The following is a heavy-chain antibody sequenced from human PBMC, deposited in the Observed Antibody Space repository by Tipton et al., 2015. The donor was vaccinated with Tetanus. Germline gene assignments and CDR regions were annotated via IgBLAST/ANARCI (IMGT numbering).Heavy chain of an antibody. CDR3: ARAERDSSGYPYYYYYGMDV. CDR1: GGTFSSYA. J-gene: IGHJ6*02. Sequence: QLVQSGAEVKKPGSSVKVSCKASGGTFSSYAISWVRQAPGQGLEWMGRIIPILGIANYAQKFQGRVTITADKSTSTAYMELSSLRSEDTAVYYCARAERDSSGYPYYYYYGMDVWGQGTTVTVSS. V-gene: IGHV1-69*09. D-gene: IGHD3-22*01. CDR2: IIPILGIA.